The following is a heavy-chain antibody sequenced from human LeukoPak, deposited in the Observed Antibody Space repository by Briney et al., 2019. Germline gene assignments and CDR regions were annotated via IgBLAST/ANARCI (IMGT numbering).Heavy chain of an antibody. D-gene: IGHD3-16*01. CDR2: VNPHSGGT. CDR1: VYTLTVYY. Sequence: ASVKVFCNASVYTLTVYYIHWERQAPGQGLEWMGWVNPHSGGTNSAQKFQGRVTMTSDTSMYTAYMELSRLTSDDTAVFYCARALPPQLLIDSYYYYSMDVWGQGTTVTVSS. CDR3: ARALPPQLLIDSYYYYSMDV. V-gene: IGHV1-2*02. J-gene: IGHJ6*02.